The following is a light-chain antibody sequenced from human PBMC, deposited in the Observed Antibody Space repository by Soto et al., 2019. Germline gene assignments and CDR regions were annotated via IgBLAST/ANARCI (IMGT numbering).Light chain of an antibody. V-gene: IGLV2-23*02. CDR2: EVS. J-gene: IGLJ1*01. CDR3: CSYAGSSTFHYV. CDR1: SSDVGSYNL. Sequence: QSVLTQPASWSGSPGQSITISCTGTSSDVGSYNLVSWYQQHPGKAPKLMIYEVSKRPSGVSNRFSGSKSGNTASLTISGLQAEDEADYYCCSYAGSSTFHYVFGTGTKVTVL.